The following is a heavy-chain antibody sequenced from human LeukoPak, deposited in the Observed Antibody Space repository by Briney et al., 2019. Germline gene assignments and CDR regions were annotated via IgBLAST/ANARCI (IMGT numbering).Heavy chain of an antibody. V-gene: IGHV4-59*08. CDR2: IYYTGIT. CDR1: GGSIISYY. J-gene: IGHJ4*02. D-gene: IGHD6-6*01. CDR3: TRHVRSSSGSEFDY. Sequence: SETLSLTCSVSGGSIISYYWSWIRQPPGKGLEWIGNIYYTGITKYSPSLTSRVTISVDTSKNQFSLKLTSVTAAVTAVYYCTRHVRSSSGSEFDYWGQGTLVTVSS.